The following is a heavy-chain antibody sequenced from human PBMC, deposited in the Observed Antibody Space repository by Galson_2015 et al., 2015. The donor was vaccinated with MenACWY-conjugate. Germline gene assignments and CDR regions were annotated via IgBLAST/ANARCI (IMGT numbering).Heavy chain of an antibody. D-gene: IGHD6-13*01. Sequence: CAISGDSVSSNSAAWIWIRQSPSRGLEWLGRTYYRSRWHNDYAVSVKSRITINPDTSRNRLSLQLSSVTPEDTAVYYCARGVTRTSGTINWYFDFWGRGTLVTVSS. CDR2: TYYRSRWHN. CDR1: GDSVSSNSAA. CDR3: ARGVTRTSGTINWYFDF. V-gene: IGHV6-1*01. J-gene: IGHJ2*01.